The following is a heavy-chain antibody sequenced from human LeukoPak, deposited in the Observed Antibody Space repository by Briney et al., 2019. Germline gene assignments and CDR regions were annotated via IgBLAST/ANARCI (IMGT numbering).Heavy chain of an antibody. CDR3: ARAQGGYYDSSGYYSLAFDI. CDR2: IKQDGSEK. D-gene: IGHD3-22*01. CDR1: GFTFSSYW. V-gene: IGHV3-7*01. Sequence: GGSLRLSCAASGFTFSSYWMSWVRQAPGKGLEWVANIKQDGSEKYYVDSVKGRFTISRDNAKNSLYLQMNSLRAKDTAVYYCARAQGGYYDSSGYYSLAFDIWGQGTMVTVSS. J-gene: IGHJ3*02.